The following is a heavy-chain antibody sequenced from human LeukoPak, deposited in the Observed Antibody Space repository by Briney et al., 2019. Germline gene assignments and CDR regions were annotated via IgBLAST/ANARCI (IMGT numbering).Heavy chain of an antibody. J-gene: IGHJ5*01. CDR2: ISPTSSMI. CDR3: ERVRDTYYFDF. V-gene: IGHV3-11*01. Sequence: GGSLSLSCTASGFFFSNYYIGWIRQPPGKGLEWVSFISPTSSMICYADPVKGRFTISRDNAKDSVSLQMNSLRDEGPAMYYCERVRDTYYFDFWGQRALVTVSS. CDR1: GFFFSNYY. D-gene: IGHD1-26*01.